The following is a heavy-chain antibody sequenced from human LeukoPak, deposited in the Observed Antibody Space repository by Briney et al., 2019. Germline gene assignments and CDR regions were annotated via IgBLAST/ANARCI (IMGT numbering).Heavy chain of an antibody. CDR3: ARALGGDYDY. CDR1: GFSFSSYS. J-gene: IGHJ4*02. D-gene: IGHD2-21*01. Sequence: GGSLRLSCAASGFSFSSYSMNWVRQAPGKGLEWVSYISGSGRTMSYADSVKGRFTISRDNAKNSLYLQMNSLRAEDAALYYCARALGGDYDYWGQGTLVTVSS. V-gene: IGHV3-48*04. CDR2: ISGSGRTM.